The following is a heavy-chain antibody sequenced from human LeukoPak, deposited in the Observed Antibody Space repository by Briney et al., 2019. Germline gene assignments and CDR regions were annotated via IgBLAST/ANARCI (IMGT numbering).Heavy chain of an antibody. CDR2: IYHSGST. CDR3: ARPAYDFWSGYPHYFDY. J-gene: IGHJ4*02. Sequence: PSGTLSLTCAVSGYSISSGYYWGWIRQPPGKGLEWIGSIYHSGSTYYNPSLKSRVTISVDTSKNQFSLKLSSVTAADTAVYYCARPAYDFWSGYPHYFDYWGQGTLVTVSS. V-gene: IGHV4-38-2*01. CDR1: GYSISSGYY. D-gene: IGHD3-3*01.